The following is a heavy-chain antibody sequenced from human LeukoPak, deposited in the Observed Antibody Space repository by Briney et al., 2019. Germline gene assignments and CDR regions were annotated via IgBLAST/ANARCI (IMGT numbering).Heavy chain of an antibody. CDR3: ARESGGALAYDAFDI. J-gene: IGHJ3*02. D-gene: IGHD2-8*02. CDR1: GFTFSSYW. V-gene: IGHV3-7*01. CDR2: IKQDGSEK. Sequence: PGGSLRLSCAASGFTFSSYWMSWVRQAPGKGLEWVANIKQDGSEKYYVDSVKGRFTISRDNAKNSLYLQTNSLRAEDTAVYYCARESGGALAYDAFDIWGQGTMVTVSS.